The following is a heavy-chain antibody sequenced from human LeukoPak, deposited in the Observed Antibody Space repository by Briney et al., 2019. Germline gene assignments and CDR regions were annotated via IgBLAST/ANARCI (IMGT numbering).Heavy chain of an antibody. CDR2: INQSGSA. J-gene: IGHJ4*02. V-gene: IGHV4-34*01. CDR3: ARGRSSGSGHLNY. CDR1: GESLSGFY. D-gene: IGHD6-19*01. Sequence: PSETLSLTCAVYGESLSGFYWNWIRQPPGKGLEWIGEINQSGSANYSPSLKSRVTVSVDNFKSHFSLKLTFVTAADTGVYYCARGRSSGSGHLNYWGQGTLVTVSS.